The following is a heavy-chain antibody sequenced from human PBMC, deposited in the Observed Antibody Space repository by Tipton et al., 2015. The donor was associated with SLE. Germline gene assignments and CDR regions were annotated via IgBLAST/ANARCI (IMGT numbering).Heavy chain of an antibody. CDR1: GGSFSGYY. J-gene: IGHJ4*02. V-gene: IGHV4-34*01. D-gene: IGHD3/OR15-3a*01. CDR3: ARHQPLRGGSYAFWSGLLFFDY. CDR2: INHSGST. Sequence: TLSLTCAVYGGSFSGYYWSWIRQPPGKGLEWIGEINHSGSTNYNPSLKSRVTISVDTSKNQFSLKLSSVTAADTAVYYCARHQPLRGGSYAFWSGLLFFDYWGQGALVTVSS.